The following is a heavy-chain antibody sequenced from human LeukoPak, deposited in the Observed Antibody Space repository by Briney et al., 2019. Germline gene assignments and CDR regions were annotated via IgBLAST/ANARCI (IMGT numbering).Heavy chain of an antibody. D-gene: IGHD3-10*01. V-gene: IGHV3-30*02. J-gene: IGHJ4*02. CDR2: IRYDGSNK. Sequence: GGSLRLSCAASGFTFSSYGMHWVRQAPGKGLEWVAFIRYDGSNKYYADSVNGRFTISSDNSKNTLYLQMNSLRAEDTAVYYCAKIALWFGELSVDFDYWGQGTLATVSS. CDR3: AKIALWFGELSVDFDY. CDR1: GFTFSSYG.